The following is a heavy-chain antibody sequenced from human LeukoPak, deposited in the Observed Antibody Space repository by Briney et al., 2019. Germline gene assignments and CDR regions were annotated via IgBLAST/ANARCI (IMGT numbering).Heavy chain of an antibody. D-gene: IGHD1-26*01. CDR2: INPNSGGT. CDR1: GYSFTGYY. J-gene: IGHJ1*01. V-gene: IGHV1-2*02. CDR3: ARGGSYSGYSQH. Sequence: ASVKVSCKASGYSFTGYYMHWVRQAPGQGLEWMGWINPNSGGTEYAQMLQGRVTMTRDTSISTAYMEPNRLRSDDTAVYYCARGGSYSGYSQHWGQGTLVIVSS.